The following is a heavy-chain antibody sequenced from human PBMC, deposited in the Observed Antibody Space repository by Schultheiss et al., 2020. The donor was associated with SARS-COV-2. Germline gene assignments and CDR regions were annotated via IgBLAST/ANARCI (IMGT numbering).Heavy chain of an antibody. CDR1: GLSFSRSG. Sequence: GGSLRLSCEVSGLSFSRSGMHWVRQAPGKGLEWVAVIWYDGSKKYYADSVEGRFSISRDNSKNTLYLQMNNLRAEDTAVYFCTTLWLWSGWDWGQGTLSPSPQ. J-gene: IGHJ4*02. CDR2: IWYDGSKK. CDR3: TTLWLWSGWD. D-gene: IGHD3-3*01. V-gene: IGHV3-33*03.